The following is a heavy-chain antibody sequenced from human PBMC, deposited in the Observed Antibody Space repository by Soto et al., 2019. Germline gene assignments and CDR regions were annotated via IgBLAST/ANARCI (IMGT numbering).Heavy chain of an antibody. D-gene: IGHD4-17*01. Sequence: LRLSCAASGFIFRNCSMNWVRQAPGKELEWVSSFTSSSYIYYAGSVKGRFTISRDNAKNSLYLQMNSLRAEDTAVYYCARDKASSGDYGAYFYYGMDVWGQGTTVTVSS. CDR2: FTSSSYI. CDR3: ARDKASSGDYGAYFYYGMDV. J-gene: IGHJ6*02. V-gene: IGHV3-21*01. CDR1: GFIFRNCS.